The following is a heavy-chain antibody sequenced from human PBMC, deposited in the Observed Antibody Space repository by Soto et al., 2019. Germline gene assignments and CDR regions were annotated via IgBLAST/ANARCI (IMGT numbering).Heavy chain of an antibody. V-gene: IGHV3-30*09. CDR2: ISYGGDNK. CDR3: AKARHSTSWYGLEADL. CDR1: GFIFSDYA. J-gene: IGHJ5*02. D-gene: IGHD6-13*01. Sequence: QVQLVESGGGVVQPGRSLRLSCAASGFIFSDYAMHWVRQAPGKGLQWVAVISYGGDNKYYADSVRGRFAISRDNLKNTLELQTNILNPEDTAVYHCAKARHSTSWYGLEADLWGQGTLVTVTS.